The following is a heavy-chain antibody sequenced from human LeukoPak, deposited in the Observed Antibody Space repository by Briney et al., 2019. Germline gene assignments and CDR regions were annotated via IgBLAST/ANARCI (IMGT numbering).Heavy chain of an antibody. CDR3: ARDTENTDIWSGYAY. D-gene: IGHD3-3*01. J-gene: IGHJ4*02. Sequence: TGGSLRLSCAASGFTFRGYWMSWVRQAPGKGLEWVANIQQDGSRKYYVDSVKGRFTISRDNAESSMYLQMNSLRAEDTAVYYCARDTENTDIWSGYAYWGQGALVTVSS. V-gene: IGHV3-7*01. CDR1: GFTFRGYW. CDR2: IQQDGSRK.